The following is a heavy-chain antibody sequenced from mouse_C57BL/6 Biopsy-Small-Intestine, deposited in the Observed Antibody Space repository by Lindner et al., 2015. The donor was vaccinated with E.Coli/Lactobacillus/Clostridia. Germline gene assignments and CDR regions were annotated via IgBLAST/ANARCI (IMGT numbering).Heavy chain of an antibody. CDR1: GYSFTGYY. Sequence: VQLQESGPELVKPGASVKISCKASGYSFTGYYMQWVKQSPEKSLEWIGEINPSTGGTTYNQKFKAKATLTVDKSSSTAYMQLKSLTSEDSAVYYCPSGSSGPWFAYWGQGTLVTVSA. CDR2: INPSTGGT. J-gene: IGHJ3*01. CDR3: PSGSSGPWFAY. D-gene: IGHD3-1*01. V-gene: IGHV1-42*01.